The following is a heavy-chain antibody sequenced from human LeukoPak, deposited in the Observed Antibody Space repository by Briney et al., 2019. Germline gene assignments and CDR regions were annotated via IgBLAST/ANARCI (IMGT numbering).Heavy chain of an antibody. D-gene: IGHD4-17*01. CDR3: ARAFAFDDYGDPNAFDI. V-gene: IGHV4-30-2*01. Sequence: PSQTLSLTCVVSGGSISSGSHYWSWIRQPPGKGLEWIGYIYHSGSTSYCPSPKSRVTISVDRAKNQFSLTLSSVTAADTAVYYCARAFAFDDYGDPNAFDIWGQGTMVTVSS. CDR2: IYHSGST. CDR1: GGSISSGSHY. J-gene: IGHJ3*02.